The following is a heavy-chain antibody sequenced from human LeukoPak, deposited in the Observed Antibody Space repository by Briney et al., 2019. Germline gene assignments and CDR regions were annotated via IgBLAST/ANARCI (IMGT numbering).Heavy chain of an antibody. CDR3: ARDSGPEYFDY. CDR2: INPSGGST. J-gene: IGHJ4*02. D-gene: IGHD1-14*01. CDR1: GYTFTSYY. Sequence: ASVKVSCKASGYTFTSYYMHWVRQTPGQGLEWMGIINPSGGSTSYAQKFQGRVTMTRDTSTSTVYMELSSLRSEDTAVYYCARDSGPEYFDYWGQGTLVTVSS. V-gene: IGHV1-46*01.